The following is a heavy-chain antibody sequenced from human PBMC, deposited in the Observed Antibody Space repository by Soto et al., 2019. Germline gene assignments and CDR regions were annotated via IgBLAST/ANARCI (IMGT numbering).Heavy chain of an antibody. CDR2: IYWDNDK. CDR3: VHSRCGGDCLQSYSSHYYYGMDV. Sequence: QITLKESGPTLVKPTQTLTLTCTFSGFSLNTGGLGVGWIRQPPGKALEWLALIYWDNDKRYSPSLKSRLTITKDTSKHQVVLTMTNMDPVDAATYYCVHSRCGGDCLQSYSSHYYYGMDVWGQGTTVTVSS. J-gene: IGHJ6*02. CDR1: GFSLNTGGLG. V-gene: IGHV2-5*02. D-gene: IGHD2-21*02.